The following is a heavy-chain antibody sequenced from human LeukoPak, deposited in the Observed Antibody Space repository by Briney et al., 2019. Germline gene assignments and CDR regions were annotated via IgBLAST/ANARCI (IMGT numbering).Heavy chain of an antibody. Sequence: PSETLSLTCTVSGGSISSSSYYWGWIRQPPGKGLEWIGSIYYSGSTNYNPSLKSRVTISVDTSKNQFSLKLSSVTAADTAVYYCARGEMVRGVIITNDYGMDVWGQGTTVTVSS. CDR3: ARGEMVRGVIITNDYGMDV. CDR2: IYYSGST. CDR1: GGSISSSSYY. D-gene: IGHD3-10*01. J-gene: IGHJ6*02. V-gene: IGHV4-39*07.